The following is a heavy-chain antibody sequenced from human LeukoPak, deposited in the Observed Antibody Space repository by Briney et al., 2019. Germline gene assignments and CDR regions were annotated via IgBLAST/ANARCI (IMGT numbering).Heavy chain of an antibody. CDR3: AGSGWQVYFDY. CDR2: IKQDGSER. D-gene: IGHD6-19*01. J-gene: IGHJ4*02. V-gene: IGHV3-7*01. Sequence: GGSLRLSCVASGFTFTSYWMTWVRQAPGKGLEWVANIKQDGSERYYVDSVKGRFTISRDNAKNSLYLQMNSLRAEDTGVYYCAGSGWQVYFDYWGQGTLVTVSS. CDR1: GFTFTSYW.